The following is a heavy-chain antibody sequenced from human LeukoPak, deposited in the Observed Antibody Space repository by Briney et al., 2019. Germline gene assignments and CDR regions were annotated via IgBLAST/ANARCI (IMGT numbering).Heavy chain of an antibody. CDR3: ARVISYGWLDP. V-gene: IGHV3-7*01. Sequence: GGSLRLSCAASGFTFSTYWMSWARQAPGKGLEWVANIKQDGSEKYYVDSAKGRFTISRDNAKNSLYLQMNSLRAEDTAVYYCARVISYGWLDPWGQGTLVTVPA. D-gene: IGHD3-16*01. J-gene: IGHJ5*02. CDR1: GFTFSTYW. CDR2: IKQDGSEK.